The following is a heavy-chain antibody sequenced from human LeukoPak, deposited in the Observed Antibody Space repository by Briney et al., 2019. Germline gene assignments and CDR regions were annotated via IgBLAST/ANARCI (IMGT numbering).Heavy chain of an antibody. V-gene: IGHV3-15*01. CDR3: TTLSIVVVPAAMTYYGMDV. D-gene: IGHD2-2*01. CDR2: IKSKTDGGTT. CDR1: GFTFSNAW. Sequence: PGGSLRLSCAASGFTFSNAWMSGVRQAPGKGLGWVGRIKSKTDGGTTDYAAPVKGRFTISRDDSKNTLYLQMNSLKTEDTAVYYCTTLSIVVVPAAMTYYGMDVWGKGTTVTVSS. J-gene: IGHJ6*04.